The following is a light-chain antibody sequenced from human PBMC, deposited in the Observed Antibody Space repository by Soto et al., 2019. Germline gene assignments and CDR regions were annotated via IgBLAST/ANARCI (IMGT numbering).Light chain of an antibody. CDR3: QQYYSPPRYT. J-gene: IGKJ2*01. Sequence: DIVMTQSPEYLTVSLGERATINCRSSQSILYSSNNKNLIAWYQQKPGQPPKLLIYWASTRQSGVPDRFSGSGSGRDFTLTISSLQAEDVAVYYCQQYYSPPRYTFGQGTRLGIK. CDR1: QSILYSSNNKNL. V-gene: IGKV4-1*01. CDR2: WAS.